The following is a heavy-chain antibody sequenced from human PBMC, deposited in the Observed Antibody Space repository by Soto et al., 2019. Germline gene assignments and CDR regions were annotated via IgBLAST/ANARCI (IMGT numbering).Heavy chain of an antibody. J-gene: IGHJ6*02. CDR3: ARRRGTYYDFWSGSIGRYGMDV. CDR2: MNPNSGNT. V-gene: IGHV1-8*01. Sequence: ASVKVSYKASGYTFTSYDINWVLQATGQGLEWMGWMNPNSGNTGYAQKFQGRVTMTRNTSISTAYMELSSLRSEDTAVYYCARRRGTYYDFWSGSIGRYGMDVWGQGTTVTVSS. CDR1: GYTFTSYD. D-gene: IGHD3-3*01.